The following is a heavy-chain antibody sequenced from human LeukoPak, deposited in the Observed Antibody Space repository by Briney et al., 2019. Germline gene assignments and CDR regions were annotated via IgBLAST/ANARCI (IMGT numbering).Heavy chain of an antibody. J-gene: IGHJ4*02. V-gene: IGHV3-23*01. CDR2: ISGSGGST. Sequence: GGSLRLSCAASGFTFSSYGMHWVRQAPGKGLEWVSAISGSGGSTYYADSVKGRFTISRDNSKNTLYLQMNSLRAEDTAVYYCAKMDGGAPDYWGQGTLVTVSS. D-gene: IGHD3/OR15-3a*01. CDR3: AKMDGGAPDY. CDR1: GFTFSSYG.